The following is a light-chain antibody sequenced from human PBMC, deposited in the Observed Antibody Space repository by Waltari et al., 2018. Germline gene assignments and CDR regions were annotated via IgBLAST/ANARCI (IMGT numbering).Light chain of an antibody. CDR1: QSISSW. J-gene: IGKJ1*01. CDR3: QQYNSYSTWT. Sequence: DIQMTQSPSTLSASVGDRVTITCRASQSISSWLAWYQQKPGKAPKLLIYYASSLESGVPSRFRGSGSGTEFTLTNSSLQPDDFATYYCQQYNSYSTWTFGQGTKVEIK. CDR2: YAS. V-gene: IGKV1-5*01.